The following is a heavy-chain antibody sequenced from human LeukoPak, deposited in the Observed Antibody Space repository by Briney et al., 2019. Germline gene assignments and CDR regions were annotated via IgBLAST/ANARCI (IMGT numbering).Heavy chain of an antibody. D-gene: IGHD4-17*01. V-gene: IGHV3-53*01. J-gene: IGHJ4*02. CDR1: GFTFSSYD. CDR3: ARTNPVYGDYDY. CDR2: VYPDGRT. Sequence: GGSLRLSCAASGFTFSSYDMSWVRQAPGKGLQWVSVVYPDGRTYYADSVKGRFTISRDNSRNTLLLQLNSLRADDTAVYYCARTNPVYGDYDYWGQGTLVTVSS.